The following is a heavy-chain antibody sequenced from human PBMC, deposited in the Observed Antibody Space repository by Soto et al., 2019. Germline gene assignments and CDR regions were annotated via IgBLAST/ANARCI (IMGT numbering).Heavy chain of an antibody. Sequence: GGSLRLSCAASGFTFSSYSMNWVRQAPGKGLEWVSSISSSSSYIYYADSVKGRFTISRDNAKNSLYLQMNSLRAEATAVYYCARSPRYCSSTSCYVTGGRYNWFDPWGQGTLVTVSS. CDR1: GFTFSSYS. D-gene: IGHD2-2*01. J-gene: IGHJ5*02. CDR3: ARSPRYCSSTSCYVTGGRYNWFDP. V-gene: IGHV3-21*01. CDR2: ISSSSSYI.